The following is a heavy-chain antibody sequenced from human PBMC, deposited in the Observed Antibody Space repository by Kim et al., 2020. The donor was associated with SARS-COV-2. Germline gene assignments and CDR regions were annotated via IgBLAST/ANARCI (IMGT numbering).Heavy chain of an antibody. Sequence: SETLSLTCAVYGGSFSGYYWSWIRQPPGKGLEWIGEINHSGSTNYNPSLKSRVTISVDTSKNQFSLKLSSVTAADTAVYYCARKWGYDFGYWGQGTLVTVSS. J-gene: IGHJ4*02. CDR1: GGSFSGYY. CDR3: ARKWGYDFGY. CDR2: INHSGST. D-gene: IGHD5-12*01. V-gene: IGHV4-34*01.